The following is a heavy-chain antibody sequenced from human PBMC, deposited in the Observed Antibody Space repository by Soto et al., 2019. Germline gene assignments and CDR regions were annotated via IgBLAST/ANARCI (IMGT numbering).Heavy chain of an antibody. CDR3: ARDIITIFGVVITGHYFDY. CDR1: GGTFSSYA. J-gene: IGHJ4*02. V-gene: IGHV1-69*13. Sequence: ASVKVSCKVSGGTFSSYAITWVRQAPGQGLEWMGGIIPIFGTANYAQKCQGRVTITADESTSTAYMELSSLRSEDTAVYYCARDIITIFGVVITGHYFDYWGQGTLVTVSS. CDR2: IIPIFGTA. D-gene: IGHD3-3*01.